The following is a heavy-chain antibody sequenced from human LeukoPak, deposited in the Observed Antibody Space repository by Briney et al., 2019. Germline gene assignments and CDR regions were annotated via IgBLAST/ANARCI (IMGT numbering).Heavy chain of an antibody. D-gene: IGHD4-17*01. CDR2: ISSRNSYI. J-gene: IGHJ6*03. Sequence: GGPLRLSCAASGFTFSSYSMNWVRQAPRKGLEWVSSISSRNSYIYYADSVKGRFTISRDNAQNTLYLQMNSLRAEDTAVYYCASSRYAVTTSGYYYYYMDVWGIGTTVTVSS. CDR1: GFTFSSYS. V-gene: IGHV3-21*01. CDR3: ASSRYAVTTSGYYYYYMDV.